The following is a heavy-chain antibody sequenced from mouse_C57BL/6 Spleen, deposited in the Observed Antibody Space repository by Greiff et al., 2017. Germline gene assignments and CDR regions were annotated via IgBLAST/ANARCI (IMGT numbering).Heavy chain of an antibody. CDR3: ARRRNWDYFDY. D-gene: IGHD4-1*01. J-gene: IGHJ2*01. CDR1: GFSFSDYG. CDR2: ISSGSSTI. V-gene: IGHV5-17*01. Sequence: EVHLVESGGGLVKPGGSLKLSCAASGFSFSDYGMHWVRQAPEKGLEWVADISSGSSTINYADTVKGRFTISRDNAKNTLFLQMTSLRSEDTAMYYCARRRNWDYFDYWGQGTTLTVSS.